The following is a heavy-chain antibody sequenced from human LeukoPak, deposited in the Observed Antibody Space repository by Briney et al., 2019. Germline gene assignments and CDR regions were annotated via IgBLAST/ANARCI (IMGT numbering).Heavy chain of an antibody. CDR3: AKGQLVDYGMDV. CDR2: ISYDGSNK. Sequence: GGSLRLSCAASGFTFSSYGMHWVRQAPGKGLEWVAVISYDGSNKYYADFVKGRFTISRDNSKNTLYLQMNSLRAEDTAMYYCAKGQLVDYGMDVWGQGTTVTVSS. CDR1: GFTFSSYG. V-gene: IGHV3-30*18. J-gene: IGHJ6*02. D-gene: IGHD6-6*01.